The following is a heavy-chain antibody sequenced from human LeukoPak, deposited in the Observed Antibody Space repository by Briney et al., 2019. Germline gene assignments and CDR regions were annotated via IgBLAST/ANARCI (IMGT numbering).Heavy chain of an antibody. Sequence: GASVKVSCKASGGTFSSYAISWVRQAPGQGLEWMGGIIPIFGAANYAQKFQGRVTITADESTSTAYMELSSLRSEDTAVYYCARDPGAYYYDSSGYFNFDYWGQGTLVTVSS. J-gene: IGHJ4*02. CDR2: IIPIFGAA. V-gene: IGHV1-69*13. D-gene: IGHD3-22*01. CDR1: GGTFSSYA. CDR3: ARDPGAYYYDSSGYFNFDY.